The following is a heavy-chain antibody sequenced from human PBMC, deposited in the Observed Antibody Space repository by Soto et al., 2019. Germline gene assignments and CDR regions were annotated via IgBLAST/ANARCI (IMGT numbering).Heavy chain of an antibody. Sequence: QVQLVESGGGVVQPWKSLRLSCAASGFTFNTYAMHWVRQAPGKGLEWVAVISYDGTDKYYADSVKGRFTISRDISTNTRYLQMNSLSTEEKAVYYCARGGDIAVAGTSYYYDFGIDVWGQGTTVTVSS. D-gene: IGHD6-19*01. V-gene: IGHV3-30-3*01. CDR3: ARGGDIAVAGTSYYYDFGIDV. J-gene: IGHJ6*02. CDR2: ISYDGTDK. CDR1: GFTFNTYA.